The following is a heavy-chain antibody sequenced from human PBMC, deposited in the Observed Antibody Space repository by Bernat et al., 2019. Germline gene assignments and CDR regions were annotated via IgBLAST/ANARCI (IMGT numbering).Heavy chain of an antibody. CDR3: ARVGRDCSGGSCYSGDYFDY. CDR1: GGTFSSYT. D-gene: IGHD2-15*01. Sequence: QVQLVQSGAEVKKPGSSVKVSCKASGGTFSSYTISWVRQAPGQGLEWMGRIIPILGIANYAQKFQGRVTITADKSTSTAYMELSSLRSEDTAVYYCARVGRDCSGGSCYSGDYFDYWGQGTLVTVSS. V-gene: IGHV1-69*02. CDR2: IIPILGIA. J-gene: IGHJ4*02.